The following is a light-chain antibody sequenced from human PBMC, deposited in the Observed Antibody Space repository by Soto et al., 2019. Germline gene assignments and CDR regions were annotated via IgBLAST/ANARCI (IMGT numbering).Light chain of an antibody. CDR2: DVS. J-gene: IGLJ2*01. Sequence: QSALTQPASVSGSPGQSITISCTGTSSDVGGYNYVSWYQQHPGKAPKLMIYDVSNRPSGVSNRFSGSKSVNTASLTISGLQSVDEADYYCSSYTSSSTLVVFGGGTKVTVL. CDR3: SSYTSSSTLVV. V-gene: IGLV2-14*01. CDR1: SSDVGGYNY.